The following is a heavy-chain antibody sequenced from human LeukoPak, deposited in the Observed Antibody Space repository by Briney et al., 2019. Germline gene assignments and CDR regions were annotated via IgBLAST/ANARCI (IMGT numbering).Heavy chain of an antibody. J-gene: IGHJ4*02. CDR2: IWYDGSNK. CDR1: GFSFSNYD. Sequence: GGSLRLSCAASGFSFSNYDMHWVRQAPGKGLEWVAVIWYDGSNKYYADSVKGRFTISRDNSKNTLYLQMNSLRVEDTAVYYCARGDRTVTTKQNFDYWGQGTLVTVSS. D-gene: IGHD4-17*01. V-gene: IGHV3-33*01. CDR3: ARGDRTVTTKQNFDY.